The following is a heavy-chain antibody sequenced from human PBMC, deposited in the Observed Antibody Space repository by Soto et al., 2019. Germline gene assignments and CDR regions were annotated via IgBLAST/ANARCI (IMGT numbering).Heavy chain of an antibody. D-gene: IGHD3-10*01. J-gene: IGHJ4*02. V-gene: IGHV1-46*01. CDR2: IDPSGGST. CDR3: TKVSKTPGLWLGRNPPGIAFDY. CDR1: GYTFTYYY. Sequence: QVQLVQSGAEVRKPGASVKVSCKASGYTFTYYYMHWVRQAPGQGLEWMGMIDPSGGSTTYAQKFHGSGTMPRDTSTSTVYMDLSSRRSEDTAVYFCTKVSKTPGLWLGRNPPGIAFDYWGQGPLVSVSS.